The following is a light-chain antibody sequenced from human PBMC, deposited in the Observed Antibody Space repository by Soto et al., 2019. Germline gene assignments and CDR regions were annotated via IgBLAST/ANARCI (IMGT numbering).Light chain of an antibody. CDR3: QQYYSAPWT. J-gene: IGKJ1*01. Sequence: DIVMTQSPDSLAVSLGERATINCKSSQSVLYSPNNKNFLTWYQQKPGQPPKLLIYWASTRESGVPERFSGSRSGTDFTLTISSLQAEDVAVYYCQQYYSAPWTFGQGTKVEIK. CDR2: WAS. V-gene: IGKV4-1*01. CDR1: QSVLYSPNNKNF.